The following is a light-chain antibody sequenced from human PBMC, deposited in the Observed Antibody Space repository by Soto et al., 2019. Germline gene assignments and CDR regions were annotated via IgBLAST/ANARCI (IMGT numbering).Light chain of an antibody. CDR1: SSDVGAYNF. CDR2: NVY. J-gene: IGLJ1*01. Sequence: QSALTQPASVSLSPGPSITISCTGTSSDVGAYNFVSWHQQHPGKAPKFMIYNVYDRPSGISYRFSGSKSGNTASLTISGLQGEDEADYYCSAYTVSRTYVFGTGTKATAL. CDR3: SAYTVSRTYV. V-gene: IGLV2-14*03.